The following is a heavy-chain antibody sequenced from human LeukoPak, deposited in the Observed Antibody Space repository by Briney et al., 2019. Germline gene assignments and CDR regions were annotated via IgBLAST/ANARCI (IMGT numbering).Heavy chain of an antibody. D-gene: IGHD4-23*01. CDR3: ARRAGGYSHPYDY. V-gene: IGHV3-53*01. Sequence: GGSLRLSCAASGFTFSDSWMNWVRQAPGKGLEWVSLIYSGGSTYYADSVKGRFTISRDNSKNTLYLQMNSLRAEDTAVYYCARRAGGYSHPYDYWGQGTLVTVSS. CDR1: GFTFSDSW. CDR2: IYSGGST. J-gene: IGHJ4*02.